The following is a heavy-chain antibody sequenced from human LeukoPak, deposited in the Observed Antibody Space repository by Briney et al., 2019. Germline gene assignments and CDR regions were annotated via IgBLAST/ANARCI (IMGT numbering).Heavy chain of an antibody. CDR3: TTPPLIAVADEDY. CDR2: IKSKTDGGTT. Sequence: GGPLRLSCAASGFSCSSYDMNWVRQAPGKGLEWVGRIKSKTDGGTTDYAAPVKGRFTISRDDSKNTLYLQMNSLKTEDTAVYYCTTPPLIAVADEDYWGQGILVTVSS. D-gene: IGHD6-19*01. V-gene: IGHV3-15*01. CDR1: GFSCSSYD. J-gene: IGHJ4*02.